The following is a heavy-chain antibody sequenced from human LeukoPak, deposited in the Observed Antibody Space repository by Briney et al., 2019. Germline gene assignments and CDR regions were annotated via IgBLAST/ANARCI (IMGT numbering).Heavy chain of an antibody. V-gene: IGHV3-7*03. CDR1: GFTFSSYW. D-gene: IGHD5-18*01. J-gene: IGHJ4*02. CDR3: ARAVTSMDGY. CDR2: LNEDGSKR. Sequence: GGSLRLSCAASGFTFSSYWMTWVRQAPGKGLEGGASLNEDGSKRSYVGSVKGRFTISRDNAQKSVYLQMNSLTAEDTAVYYCARAVTSMDGYWGQGTLVTVSS.